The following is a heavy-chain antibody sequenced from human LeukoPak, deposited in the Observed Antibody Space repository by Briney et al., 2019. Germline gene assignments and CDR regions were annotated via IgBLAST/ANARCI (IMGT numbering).Heavy chain of an antibody. V-gene: IGHV3-30*04. CDR2: ISYDGSNK. CDR1: GFTFSSYA. J-gene: IGHJ4*02. CDR3: ARDAYQRRELERLPGPYYFDY. Sequence: EGSLRLSCAASGFTFSSYAMHWVRQAPGKGLEWVAVISYDGSNKYYADSVKGRFTISRDNSKNTLYLQMNSLRAEDTAVYYCARDAYQRRELERLPGPYYFDYWGQGTLVTVSS. D-gene: IGHD1-1*01.